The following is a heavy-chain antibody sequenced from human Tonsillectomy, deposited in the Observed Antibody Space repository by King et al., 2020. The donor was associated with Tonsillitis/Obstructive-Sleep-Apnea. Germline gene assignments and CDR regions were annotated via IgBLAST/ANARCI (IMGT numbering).Heavy chain of an antibody. D-gene: IGHD2-15*01. CDR2: ISSSGSYI. Sequence: VQLVESGGGLVKPGGSLRLSCAASGFTFSSHSMNWVRQAPGKGLECVSSISSSGSYIHYADSVKGRFNISRDNAKNSLYLQMNSLRADDTAVYYCARDPTVVVVAATPYFNYWGQGTLVTVSS. V-gene: IGHV3-21*01. J-gene: IGHJ4*02. CDR3: ARDPTVVVVAATPYFNY. CDR1: GFTFSSHS.